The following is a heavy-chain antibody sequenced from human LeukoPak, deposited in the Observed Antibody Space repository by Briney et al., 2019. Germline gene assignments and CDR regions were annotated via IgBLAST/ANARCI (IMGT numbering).Heavy chain of an antibody. D-gene: IGHD3-3*01. J-gene: IGHJ4*02. Sequence: GGSLRLSCAASGFTFSNAWMSWVRQAPGKGLEWVGRIKSKTDGGTTDYAAPVKGRFTISTDDSKNTLYLQMNSLKTEDTAVYYCTTDSRDFWDDYWGQGTLVTVSS. CDR1: GFTFSNAW. CDR3: TTDSRDFWDDY. CDR2: IKSKTDGGTT. V-gene: IGHV3-15*01.